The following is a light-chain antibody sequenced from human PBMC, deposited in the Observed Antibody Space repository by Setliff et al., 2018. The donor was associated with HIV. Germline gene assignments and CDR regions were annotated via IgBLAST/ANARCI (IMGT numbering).Light chain of an antibody. Sequence: QSVLTQPASASGSPGQSITTSCTGSSNDVGGYNYVSWYQQRPGKAPKLMISEVSNRPSGVSNRFSGSKSGNTASLTISGLRAEDEADYYCSSYTSGSTRVFGAGTKVTVL. V-gene: IGLV2-14*01. CDR3: SSYTSGSTRV. J-gene: IGLJ1*01. CDR2: EVS. CDR1: SNDVGGYNY.